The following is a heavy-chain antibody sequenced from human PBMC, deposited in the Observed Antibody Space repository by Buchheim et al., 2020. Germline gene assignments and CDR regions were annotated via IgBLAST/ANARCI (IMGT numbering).Heavy chain of an antibody. CDR1: GYTFTSYD. V-gene: IGHV1-8*01. CDR3: ARGSDIVVVPAANWFDP. CDR2: MNPNSGKT. J-gene: IGHJ5*02. Sequence: QVQLVQSGAEVKKPGASVKVSCKASGYTFTSYDINWVRQATGQGLEWMGWMNPNSGKTGYAQKFQGRVTMTRHTSLATSYLELSSLRSEDTAVYYCARGSDIVVVPAANWFDPWGQGTL. D-gene: IGHD2-2*01.